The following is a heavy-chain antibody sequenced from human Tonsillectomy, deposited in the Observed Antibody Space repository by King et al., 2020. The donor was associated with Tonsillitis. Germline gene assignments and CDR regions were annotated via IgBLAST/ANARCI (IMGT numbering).Heavy chain of an antibody. D-gene: IGHD3-22*01. Sequence: QLQESGPGLVKPSETLSLTCTVSGGSISSYYWSWIRQPPGKGLEWIGDIYYSGSTNYNPSLKSRVTISVDTSKNQFSLKLSPVTAADTAVYYCARDLSYYDSSGHYYVDAFDIWGQGTMVTVSS. CDR1: GGSISSYY. J-gene: IGHJ3*02. CDR2: IYYSGST. V-gene: IGHV4-59*01. CDR3: ARDLSYYDSSGHYYVDAFDI.